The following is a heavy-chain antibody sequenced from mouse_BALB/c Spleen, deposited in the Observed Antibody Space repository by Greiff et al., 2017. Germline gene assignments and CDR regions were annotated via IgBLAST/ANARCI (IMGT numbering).Heavy chain of an antibody. J-gene: IGHJ2*01. V-gene: IGHV2-2*02. CDR3: ARKDDYDGLDY. CDR2: IWSGGST. CDR1: GFSLTSYG. D-gene: IGHD2-4*01. Sequence: VQVVESGPGLVQPSQCLSITCTVSGFSLTSYGVHWVRQSPGKGLEWLGVIWSGGSTDYNAAFISRRSISKDNSKSHVFFKMNSLQANDTAIYYCARKDDYDGLDYWGQGTTLTVSS.